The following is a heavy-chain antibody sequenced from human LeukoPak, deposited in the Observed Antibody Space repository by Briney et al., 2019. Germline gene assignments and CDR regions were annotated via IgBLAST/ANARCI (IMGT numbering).Heavy chain of an antibody. V-gene: IGHV1-18*01. J-gene: IGHJ4*02. CDR3: ASYKRFFGRPQALDY. D-gene: IGHD3/OR15-3a*01. CDR2: ISAYNGNT. CDR1: GYTFTSYG. Sequence: ASVKVSCKASGYTFTSYGISWVRQAPGQGLEWMGWISAYNGNTNYAQKLQGRVTMTTDTSTSTAYMELRSLRSDDTAVYYCASYKRFFGRPQALDYWGQGTLVTVSS.